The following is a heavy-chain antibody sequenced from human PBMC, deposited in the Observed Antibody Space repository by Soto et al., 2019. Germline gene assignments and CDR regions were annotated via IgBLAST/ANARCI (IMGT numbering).Heavy chain of an antibody. D-gene: IGHD4-4*01. Sequence: EVQLVGSGGGLVKPGGSLRLSCAASGITFSKAWMNWVRQSPGKGLEWVGRIKSKSDGGTTDYAAPVKGRFTISRDDSKNTLCLQMNSLKTEDTAVYYCTTNFYSDYGMDVWGQGTTVTVSS. J-gene: IGHJ6*02. CDR3: TTNFYSDYGMDV. CDR1: GITFSKAW. CDR2: IKSKSDGGTT. V-gene: IGHV3-15*01.